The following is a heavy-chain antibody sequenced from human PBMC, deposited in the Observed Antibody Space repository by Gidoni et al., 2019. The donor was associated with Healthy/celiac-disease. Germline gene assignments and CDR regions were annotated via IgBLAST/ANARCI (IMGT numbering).Heavy chain of an antibody. J-gene: IGHJ6*03. CDR2: IYYSGST. D-gene: IGHD1-26*01. Sequence: QVQLQESGPGLVKPSETLSLTCTVSGGSISSYYWRWIRQPPGKGLEWIGYIYYSGSTNYNPSLKSRVTISVDTSKNQFSLKLSSVTAADTAVYYCARATLSGSYLGPYYYYYMDVWGKGTTVTVSS. CDR1: GGSISSYY. CDR3: ARATLSGSYLGPYYYYYMDV. V-gene: IGHV4-59*01.